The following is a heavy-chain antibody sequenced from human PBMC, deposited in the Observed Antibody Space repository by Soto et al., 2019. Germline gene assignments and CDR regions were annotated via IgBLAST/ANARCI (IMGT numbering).Heavy chain of an antibody. D-gene: IGHD3-3*01. Sequence: SVKVSCKASGGTFSSYAISWVRQAPGQGLEWMGGIIPIFGTANYAQKFQGRVTITADESTSTAYMELSSLRSEDTAVYYCARARPGRYDFWSGYYDAFDIWGQGTMVTVSS. CDR2: IIPIFGTA. CDR3: ARARPGRYDFWSGYYDAFDI. CDR1: GGTFSSYA. J-gene: IGHJ3*02. V-gene: IGHV1-69*13.